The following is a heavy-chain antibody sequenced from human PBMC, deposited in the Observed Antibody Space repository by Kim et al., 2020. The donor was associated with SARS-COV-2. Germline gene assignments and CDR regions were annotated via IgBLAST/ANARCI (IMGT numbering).Heavy chain of an antibody. Sequence: SVKGRFPISRDNAKNSLYLQMNSLRAEDTAVYYCARDHRDFWSGYAWFDPWGQGTLVTVSS. V-gene: IGHV3-11*05. CDR3: ARDHRDFWSGYAWFDP. D-gene: IGHD3-3*01. J-gene: IGHJ5*02.